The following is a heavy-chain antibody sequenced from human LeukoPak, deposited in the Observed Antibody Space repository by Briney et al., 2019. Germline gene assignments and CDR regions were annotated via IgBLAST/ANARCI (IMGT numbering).Heavy chain of an antibody. CDR3: AKDHYDVLTGYPRDAFDF. Sequence: ASVKVSCKASGYTFTNYGINWVRQAPGQGLEWMGWISGYNDNTNYAQKFQGRVTMTTDTSTSTAYVELRTLGSDDTAVYYCAKDHYDVLTGYPRDAFDFWGQGTMVTVSS. CDR2: ISGYNDNT. CDR1: GYTFTNYG. J-gene: IGHJ3*01. D-gene: IGHD3-9*01. V-gene: IGHV1-18*01.